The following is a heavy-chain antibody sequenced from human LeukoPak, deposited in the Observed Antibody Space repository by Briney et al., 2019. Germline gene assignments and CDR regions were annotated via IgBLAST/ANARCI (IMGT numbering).Heavy chain of an antibody. CDR1: GFTFSSYG. V-gene: IGHV3-30*02. D-gene: IGHD5-18*01. Sequence: GGSLRLSCAASGFTFSSYGMHWVRQAPGKGLEWVAFIRYDRRNQYYADSVKGRFTISRDNSKNTLYLQMNSLRAEDTAVYYCARGGSGYSYGKIDSWGQGILVTVSS. CDR3: ARGGSGYSYGKIDS. J-gene: IGHJ4*02. CDR2: IRYDRRNQ.